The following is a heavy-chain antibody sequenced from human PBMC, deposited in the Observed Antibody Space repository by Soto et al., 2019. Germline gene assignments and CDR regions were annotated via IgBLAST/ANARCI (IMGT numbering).Heavy chain of an antibody. CDR1: GGSFSGYY. D-gene: IGHD6-6*01. V-gene: IGHV4-34*01. Sequence: SETLSLTCAVYGGSFSGYYWSWIRQPPGKGLEWIGEINHSGSTNYNPSLKSRVTISVDTSKNQFSLKLSSVTAADTAVYYCARGPKSYSSLGPDYWGQGTLVTVSS. CDR2: INHSGST. J-gene: IGHJ4*02. CDR3: ARGPKSYSSLGPDY.